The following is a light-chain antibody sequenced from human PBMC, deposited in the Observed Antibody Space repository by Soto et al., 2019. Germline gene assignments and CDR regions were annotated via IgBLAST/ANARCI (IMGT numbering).Light chain of an antibody. CDR2: DIS. CDR1: QAVPSY. J-gene: IGKJ2*02. CDR3: HQRNSWPRST. V-gene: IGKV3-11*01. Sequence: EVVLTQSPATLSLSPGERATLSCRASQAVPSYLAWYQQKPGQAPRLLIYDISNRATGIPARFIGSGSGTDFTLTISSLEPEDVAVYYCHQRNSWPRSTFGQGTKLEIK.